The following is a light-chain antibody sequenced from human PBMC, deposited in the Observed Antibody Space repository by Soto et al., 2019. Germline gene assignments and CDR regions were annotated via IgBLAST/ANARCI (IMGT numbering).Light chain of an antibody. CDR1: TSDIGAYNY. Sequence: QSALAQAASVSGSPGQSITISCTGTTSDIGAYNYFSWYQHHPGKAPKVMIYDVSNRPSGVSIRFSGSKSGTTASLTISGLRAEDEADYYCSSYSSSSTLMIFGGGTKLTVL. V-gene: IGLV2-14*03. CDR3: SSYSSSSTLMI. J-gene: IGLJ2*01. CDR2: DVS.